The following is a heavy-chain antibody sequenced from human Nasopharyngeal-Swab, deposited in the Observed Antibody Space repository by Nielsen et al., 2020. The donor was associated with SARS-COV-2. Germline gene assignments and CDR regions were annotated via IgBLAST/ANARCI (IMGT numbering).Heavy chain of an antibody. V-gene: IGHV3-23*03. CDR1: GFTFSSYA. Sequence: GGSLRLSCAASGFTFSSYAMSWVRQAPRKGLEWVSVIYSGGSSTYYADSVKGRFTISRDNSKNTLYLQMNSLRAEDTAVYYCAKDQGSYYDYWGQGTLVTVSS. J-gene: IGHJ4*02. CDR3: AKDQGSYYDY. CDR2: IYSGGSST. D-gene: IGHD1-26*01.